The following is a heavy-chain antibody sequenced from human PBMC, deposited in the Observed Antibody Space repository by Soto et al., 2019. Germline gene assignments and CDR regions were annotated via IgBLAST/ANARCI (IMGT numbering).Heavy chain of an antibody. D-gene: IGHD4-17*01. CDR1: GFTFSSYG. J-gene: IGHJ4*02. CDR3: PKARVLYGDYSFDY. Sequence: VGSLRLSCAASGFTFSSYGMYWVRQAPGKGLEWVAVISYDGSNKYYADSVKGRFTISRDNSKNTLYLQMNSLRAEDTAVYYCPKARVLYGDYSFDYWGQGTLVNVS. V-gene: IGHV3-30*18. CDR2: ISYDGSNK.